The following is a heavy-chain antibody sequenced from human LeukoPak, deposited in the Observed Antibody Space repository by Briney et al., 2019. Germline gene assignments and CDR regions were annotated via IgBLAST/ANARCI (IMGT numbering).Heavy chain of an antibody. J-gene: IGHJ3*02. CDR3: ARVGGDDAFDI. V-gene: IGHV3-7*01. CDR1: GFTFSSYW. D-gene: IGHD1-26*01. CDR2: IKQDGSEK. Sequence: PGGSLRLSCAASGFTFSSYWMSWVRQAPGKGLEWVANIKQDGSEKYYVDSVKGRFTISRDNAKNSVYLQMNSLRAEDTAVYYCARVGGDDAFDIWGQGTMVTVSS.